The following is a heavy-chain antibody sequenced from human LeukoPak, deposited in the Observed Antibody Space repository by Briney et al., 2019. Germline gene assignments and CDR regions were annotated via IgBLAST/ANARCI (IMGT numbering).Heavy chain of an antibody. D-gene: IGHD1-1*01. V-gene: IGHV3-23*01. Sequence: GGSLRLSCAASGFTFSNYAMTWVRQAPGKGLEWVSAISGSGGITYYADSVKGRFTISRDNSKDTLYLQMNSLRAEDTAVYYCAKNGTTMGATPYYYYSMDVWGKGTTVTVSS. J-gene: IGHJ6*03. CDR2: ISGSGGIT. CDR1: GFTFSNYA. CDR3: AKNGTTMGATPYYYYSMDV.